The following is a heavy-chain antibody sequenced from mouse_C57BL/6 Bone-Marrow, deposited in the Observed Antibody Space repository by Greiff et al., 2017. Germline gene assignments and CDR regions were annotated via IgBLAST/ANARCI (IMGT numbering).Heavy chain of an antibody. CDR1: GFTFTSYW. D-gene: IGHD3-3*01. J-gene: IGHJ2*01. Sequence: QVQLQQPGAELVKPGASVTLSCKASGFTFTSYWMHWVQQRPGQGLEWIGMIHPNSGSTNYNEKFKSKATLTVDKSSSTAYMQLSSLTSEDSAVYYCARWGPGPFDYWGQGTTLTVSS. CDR2: IHPNSGST. CDR3: ARWGPGPFDY. V-gene: IGHV1-64*01.